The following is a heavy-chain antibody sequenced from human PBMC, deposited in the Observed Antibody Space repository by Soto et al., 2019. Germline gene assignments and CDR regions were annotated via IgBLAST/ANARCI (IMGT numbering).Heavy chain of an antibody. CDR2: IYWDDDK. V-gene: IGHV2-5*02. CDR1: GFSLSTSGVG. J-gene: IGHJ5*02. CDR3: AHIPNYYQYNWFDP. Sequence: QITLKESGPPLVKPTQTLTLTCTFSGFSLSTSGVGVAWIRQPPGKALECLALIYWDDDKRYSPSLKTRLTICKDTSKNQVVLTMTNMDPVDTATYYCAHIPNYYQYNWFDPWGQGTLVTVSS. D-gene: IGHD3-10*01.